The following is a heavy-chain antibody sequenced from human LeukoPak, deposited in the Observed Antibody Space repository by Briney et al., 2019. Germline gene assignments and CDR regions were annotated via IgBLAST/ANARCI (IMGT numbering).Heavy chain of an antibody. CDR3: ARDHAGRWGGAFDI. CDR2: ISYDGSNK. D-gene: IGHD4-23*01. CDR1: GFTFSSYA. Sequence: GGSLRLSCAASGFTFSSYAMHWVHQAPGKGLEWVAVISYDGSNKYYADSVKGRFTISRDNAKNSLYLQMNSLRAEDTAVYYCARDHAGRWGGAFDIWGQGTMVTVSS. J-gene: IGHJ3*02. V-gene: IGHV3-30-3*01.